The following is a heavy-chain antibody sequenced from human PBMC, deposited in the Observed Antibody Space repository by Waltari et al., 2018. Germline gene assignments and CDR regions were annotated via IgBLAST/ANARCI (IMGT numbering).Heavy chain of an antibody. V-gene: IGHV4-59*08. D-gene: IGHD3-22*01. CDR3: ARLPTKYYDSLGWGFFDQ. J-gene: IGHJ4*02. Sequence: HVQLQESGPGLVKPSETLSLTCTVSGDFLSDAHWTWIRQAPGKGLEWIAYLRNTGSTKRNPSLESRVTISADTSKKQFTLRLTSVTAADTAVYYCARLPTKYYDSLGWGFFDQWGQG. CDR2: LRNTGST. CDR1: GDFLSDAH.